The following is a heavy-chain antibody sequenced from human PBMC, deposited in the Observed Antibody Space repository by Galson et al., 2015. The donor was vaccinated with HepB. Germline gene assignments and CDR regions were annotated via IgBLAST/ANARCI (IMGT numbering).Heavy chain of an antibody. CDR3: ARPLVLNGRFTPGVGPFHI. CDR2: IYFGGRT. V-gene: IGHV4-39*01. D-gene: IGHD2-8*01. CDR1: GVSISGGQYY. Sequence: LTCAVSGVSISGGQYYWGWIRQSPTKGLDWIGSIYFGGRTYFSPSFQSRVAMSVDTSKHRLSLTLRSVTAADTAVYYCARPLVLNGRFTPGVGPFHIWGHGTMVTVSA. J-gene: IGHJ3*02.